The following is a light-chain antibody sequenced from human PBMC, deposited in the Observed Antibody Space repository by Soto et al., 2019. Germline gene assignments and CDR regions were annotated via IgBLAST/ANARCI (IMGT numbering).Light chain of an antibody. CDR3: SSYTSSSTSV. CDR2: DVS. J-gene: IGLJ1*01. V-gene: IGLV2-14*01. Sequence: QSALTQPASVSGSPGQSITISCTGTSSVVGGYNYVSWYRQHPGKAPKLMIYDVSNRPSGVSNRFSGSKSGNTASLTISGLQAEDEADYYCSSYTSSSTSVFGTGTKVTVL. CDR1: SSVVGGYNY.